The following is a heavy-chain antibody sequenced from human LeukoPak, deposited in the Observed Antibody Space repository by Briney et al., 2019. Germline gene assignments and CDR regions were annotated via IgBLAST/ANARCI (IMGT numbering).Heavy chain of an antibody. J-gene: IGHJ4*02. Sequence: GGSLRLSCAASGFTFSGSAMHWVRQASGKGLGWVGRIRSKANRYATAYAASVKGRFIISTDDSKNTAYLHMNSLKTEDTAVYYSTTPGGSRDYWGQGTLVTVSS. CDR3: TTPGGSRDY. CDR1: GFTFSGSA. CDR2: IRSKANRYAT. D-gene: IGHD3-10*01. V-gene: IGHV3-73*01.